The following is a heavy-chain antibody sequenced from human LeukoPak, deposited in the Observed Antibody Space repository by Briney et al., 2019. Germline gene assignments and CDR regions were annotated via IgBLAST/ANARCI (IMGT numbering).Heavy chain of an antibody. D-gene: IGHD3-16*01. CDR2: IIPIFGTA. Sequence: SVKVSCKASGGTFSSYAISWVRQAPGQGLEWMGGIIPIFGTANYAQKFQGRVTTTADESTSTAYMELSSLRSEDTAVYYCASRVTYPSYLADYWGQGTLVTVSP. CDR1: GGTFSSYA. CDR3: ASRVTYPSYLADY. V-gene: IGHV1-69*13. J-gene: IGHJ4*02.